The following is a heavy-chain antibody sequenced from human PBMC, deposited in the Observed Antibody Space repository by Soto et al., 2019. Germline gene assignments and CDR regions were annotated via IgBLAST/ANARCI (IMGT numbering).Heavy chain of an antibody. J-gene: IGHJ5*02. CDR3: ARDALSSYCSGGSCPSFDP. CDR2: IYYSGGT. V-gene: IGHV4-30-4*01. CDR1: GGSISSGDDY. Sequence: SETLSLTCIVSGGSISSGDDYWSWIRQPPGKGLEWIGYIYYSGGTYYNPSLKSRVTISVDTSKNQFSLKLSSVTAADTAVYYCARDALSSYCSGGSCPSFDPWGQGTLVTVSS. D-gene: IGHD2-15*01.